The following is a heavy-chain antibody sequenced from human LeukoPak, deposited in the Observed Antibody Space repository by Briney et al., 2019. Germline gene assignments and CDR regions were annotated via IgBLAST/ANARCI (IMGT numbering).Heavy chain of an antibody. CDR2: FYYTGNS. D-gene: IGHD3-22*01. Sequence: SETLSLTCTVSGGSITSSGFYWGWIRQPPGKGLEWIGSFYYTGNSYYNPSLKSRLTISLDTSRNQFSLKLSSVTAADTAVYYCARNYYDSSGYYIDQFYFDYWGQGTLVTVSS. V-gene: IGHV4-39*07. CDR3: ARNYYDSSGYYIDQFYFDY. CDR1: GGSITSSGFY. J-gene: IGHJ4*02.